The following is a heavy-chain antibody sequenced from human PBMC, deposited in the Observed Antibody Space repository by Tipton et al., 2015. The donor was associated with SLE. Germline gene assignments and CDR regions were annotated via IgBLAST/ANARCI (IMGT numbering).Heavy chain of an antibody. D-gene: IGHD1-26*01. J-gene: IGHJ4*02. CDR2: ISTYNGIT. Sequence: QSGAEVKKPGASVKVSCKTSGYTFLRYGITWVRQAPGQGLEWMGWISTYNGITNYPQKLQDRFTMTTDTSTSTVYMELTSLTSDDTALYYCARDSFSGSYYFEYWGQGTLVTVSS. CDR1: GYTFLRYG. CDR3: ARDSFSGSYYFEY. V-gene: IGHV1-18*01.